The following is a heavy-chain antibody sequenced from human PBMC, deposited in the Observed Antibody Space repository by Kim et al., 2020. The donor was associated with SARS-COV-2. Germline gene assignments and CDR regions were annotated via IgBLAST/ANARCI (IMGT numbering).Heavy chain of an antibody. J-gene: IGHJ5*02. CDR2: GST. D-gene: IGHD6-25*01. CDR3: ASGSNWFDP. V-gene: IGHV4-39*07. Sequence: GSTYYNPSLKSRVTISVDTSKNQFSLKLSSVTAADTAVYYCASGSNWFDPWGQGTLVTVSS.